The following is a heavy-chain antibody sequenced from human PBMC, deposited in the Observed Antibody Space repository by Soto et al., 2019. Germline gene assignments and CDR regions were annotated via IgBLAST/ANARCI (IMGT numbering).Heavy chain of an antibody. V-gene: IGHV1-18*01. J-gene: IGHJ5*02. CDR3: ARVGDYDPSRPQGPHNNWFDP. CDR1: GYTFTSYG. D-gene: IGHD4-17*01. CDR2: ISAYNGNT. Sequence: QVQLVQSGAEVKKPGASVKVSCKASGYTFTSYGISWVRQAPGQGLEWMGWISAYNGNTNYAQKLQGRVTMTTDTSTSTAYMELRSLRSDDTAVYYCARVGDYDPSRPQGPHNNWFDPWGQGTLVTVSS.